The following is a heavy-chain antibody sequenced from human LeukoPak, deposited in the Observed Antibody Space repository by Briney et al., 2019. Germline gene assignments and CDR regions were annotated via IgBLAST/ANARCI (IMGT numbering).Heavy chain of an antibody. Sequence: GRSLRLSCAASGFTFSSYAMHWVRQAPGKGLEWVAVIWYDGSNKYYADSVKGRFTISRDNSKNTLYLQMNSLRAEDTAVYYCARETPGPYYYYYYGMDVWGQGTTVTVSS. CDR3: ARETPGPYYYYYYGMDV. D-gene: IGHD4-23*01. CDR1: GFTFSSYA. CDR2: IWYDGSNK. V-gene: IGHV3-33*08. J-gene: IGHJ6*02.